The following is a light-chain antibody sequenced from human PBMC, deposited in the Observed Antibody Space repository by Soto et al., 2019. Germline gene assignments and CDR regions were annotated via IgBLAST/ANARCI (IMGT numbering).Light chain of an antibody. J-gene: IGLJ7*01. CDR1: SGHSNYA. Sequence: QSVLTQSPSASASLGASVKLTCTLSSGHSNYAIAWHQQQPEKGPRYLMKVNSGGSHIKGDGIPDRFSGSSSGAERYLFISSLQXXXXADYYCQTWGTGSAIVVFGGGTQL. V-gene: IGLV4-69*01. CDR2: VNSGGSH. CDR3: QTWGTGSAIVV.